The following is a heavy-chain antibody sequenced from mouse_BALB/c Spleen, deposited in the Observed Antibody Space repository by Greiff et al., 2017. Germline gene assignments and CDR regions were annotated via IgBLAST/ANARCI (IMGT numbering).Heavy chain of an antibody. CDR1: GFTFSSYA. CDR2: ISSGGGST. V-gene: IGHV5-12-1*01. CDR3: ARHVFGAMDY. J-gene: IGHJ4*01. Sequence: EVKLVESGGGLVKPGGSLKLSCAASGFTFSSYAMSWVRQTPEKRLEWVAYISSGGGSTYYPDTVKGRFTISRDNAKNTLYLQMSSLKSEDTAMYYCARHVFGAMDYWGQGTSVTVSS.